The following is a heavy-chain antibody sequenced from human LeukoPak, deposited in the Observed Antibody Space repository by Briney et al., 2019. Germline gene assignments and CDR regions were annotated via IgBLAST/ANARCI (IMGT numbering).Heavy chain of an antibody. CDR2: IGTAGDT. CDR1: GFTFSSYD. J-gene: IGHJ6*02. D-gene: IGHD6-19*01. CDR3: ARGVGYSSGWYRGGHYYYGMDV. V-gene: IGHV3-13*01. Sequence: PGGSLRLSCAASGFTFSSYDMHWVRQATGKGLEWVSAIGTAGDTYYPDIEKGRFTNSRENAKNSLYLQMNSLRAGDTAVYYCARGVGYSSGWYRGGHYYYGMDVWGQGTTVTVSS.